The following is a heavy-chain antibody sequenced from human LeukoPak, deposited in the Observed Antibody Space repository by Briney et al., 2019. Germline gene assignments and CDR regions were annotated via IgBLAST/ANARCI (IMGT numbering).Heavy chain of an antibody. Sequence: ASVKVSCKASGYTFTGYYMHWVRQAPGQGLEWMGWINPNSGGTDCAQRFQGRVTMTRDTSITMLYMEMSSLTPDDTAVYYCARAGYCSDGKCYTFDYWGQGTLVTVSS. CDR2: INPNSGGT. CDR3: ARAGYCSDGKCYTFDY. CDR1: GYTFTGYY. D-gene: IGHD2-15*01. J-gene: IGHJ4*02. V-gene: IGHV1-2*02.